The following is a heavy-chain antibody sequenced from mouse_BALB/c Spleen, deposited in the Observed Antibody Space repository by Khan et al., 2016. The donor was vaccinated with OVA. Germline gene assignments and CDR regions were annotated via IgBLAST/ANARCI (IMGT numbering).Heavy chain of an antibody. CDR1: GYTFSSYT. CDR2: INPNNGYT. CDR3: VRDGAYYGNDGWFAY. J-gene: IGHJ3*01. D-gene: IGHD2-14*01. Sequence: LEESGAELARPGASVKMSCKTSGYTFSSYTIHWIKLRPGQGLEWIGYINPNNGYTNYNQKFKDKATLTADKSSTTVYMQLSSLTSDDAAMYNCVRDGAYYGNDGWFAYWGQGTLVTVSA. V-gene: IGHV1-4*01.